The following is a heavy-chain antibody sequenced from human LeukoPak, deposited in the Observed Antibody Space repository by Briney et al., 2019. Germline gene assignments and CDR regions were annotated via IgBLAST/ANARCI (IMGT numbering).Heavy chain of an antibody. Sequence: GGSLRLSCAASGFTFSSYGMHWVRQAPGKGLEWVAVIWYDGSNKYYADSVKGRFTISRDNSKNTLYLQMNSLRAEDTAVYYCARGGRPWYYDSSGYCQREFDYWGQGTLVTVSS. CDR2: IWYDGSNK. CDR3: ARGGRPWYYDSSGYCQREFDY. V-gene: IGHV3-33*01. D-gene: IGHD3-22*01. J-gene: IGHJ4*02. CDR1: GFTFSSYG.